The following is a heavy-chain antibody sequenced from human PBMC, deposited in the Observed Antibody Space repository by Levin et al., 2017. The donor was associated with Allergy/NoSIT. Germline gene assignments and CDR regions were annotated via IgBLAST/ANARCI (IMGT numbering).Heavy chain of an antibody. Sequence: GESLKISCAASGFTFSSYGMHWVRQAPGKGLEWVAVISYDGSNKYYADSVKGRFTISRDNSKNTLYLQMNSLRAEDTAVYYCAKDRSMRWFGELLYGYWGQGTLVTVSS. CDR1: GFTFSSYG. V-gene: IGHV3-30*18. J-gene: IGHJ4*02. D-gene: IGHD3-10*01. CDR2: ISYDGSNK. CDR3: AKDRSMRWFGELLYGY.